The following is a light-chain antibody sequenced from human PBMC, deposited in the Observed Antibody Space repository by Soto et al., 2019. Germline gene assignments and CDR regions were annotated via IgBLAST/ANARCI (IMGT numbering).Light chain of an antibody. V-gene: IGKV3-15*01. CDR2: GAS. CDR1: QSVDGY. CDR3: HQYNKWPPIT. Sequence: EVVMTQSPGTLSVSLGESATLSCRASQSVDGYLAWYQQKPGQAPRLLIYGASTRATGIPARFSGSGSGTEFTLTISNLQSEDFAVYYCHQYNKWPPITFGQGTRLEIK. J-gene: IGKJ5*01.